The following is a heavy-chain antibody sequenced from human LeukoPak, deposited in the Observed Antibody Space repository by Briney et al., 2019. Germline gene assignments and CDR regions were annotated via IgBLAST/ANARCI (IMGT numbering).Heavy chain of an antibody. CDR3: ARAVVPAAIRLDY. CDR1: GGTFISYA. D-gene: IGHD2-2*02. CDR2: IIPIFGTA. J-gene: IGHJ4*02. V-gene: IGHV1-69*05. Sequence: GASVTVSCKASGGTFISYAISWVRQAPGQGLEWMGGIIPIFGTANHAQKFQGRVTITTDESTSTAYMELSSLRSEDTAVYYCARAVVPAAIRLDYWGQGTLVTVSS.